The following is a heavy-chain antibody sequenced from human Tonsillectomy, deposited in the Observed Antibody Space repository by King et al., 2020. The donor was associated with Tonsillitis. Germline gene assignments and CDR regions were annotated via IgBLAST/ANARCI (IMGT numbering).Heavy chain of an antibody. V-gene: IGHV3-21*01. CDR3: ARDLRGHYYYDSSGYDSLYFDY. D-gene: IGHD3-22*01. J-gene: IGHJ4*02. CDR2: ISSSSSYI. Sequence: VQLVESGGGLVKPGGSLRLSCAASGFTFSSYSMNWVRQAPGKGLEWVSSISSSSSYIYYADPVKGRFTIPRDNAKNSLYLQMNSLRAEDTAVYYCARDLRGHYYYDSSGYDSLYFDYWGQGTLVTVSS. CDR1: GFTFSSYS.